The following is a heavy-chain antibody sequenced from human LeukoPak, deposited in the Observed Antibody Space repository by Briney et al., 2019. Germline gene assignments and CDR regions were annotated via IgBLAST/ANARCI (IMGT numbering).Heavy chain of an antibody. J-gene: IGHJ5*02. Sequence: SETLSLTCAVSGGAFSSNYWTWIRQPPGEGLEWIGYIHTSGSTNYIPSLKSRVTMSVDTSKNQFSLNLSSVTAADTAMYYCARLVYSLDGSGYNWFDPWGQGTLVTVSS. D-gene: IGHD2-15*01. CDR1: GGAFSSNY. V-gene: IGHV4-4*09. CDR2: IHTSGST. CDR3: ARLVYSLDGSGYNWFDP.